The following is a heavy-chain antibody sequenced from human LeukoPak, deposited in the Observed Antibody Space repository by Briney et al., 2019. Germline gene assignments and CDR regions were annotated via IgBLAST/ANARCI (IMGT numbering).Heavy chain of an antibody. J-gene: IGHJ3*02. CDR2: IRYDGSNK. CDR1: GFTFSSYG. CDR3: ARDDYGPPNAFDI. Sequence: GGSLRLSCAASGFTFSSYGMHWVRQAPGKGLEWVAFIRYDGSNKYYADSVKGRFTISRDNAKNSLYLQMNSLRAEDTAVYYCARDDYGPPNAFDIWGQGTMVTVSS. V-gene: IGHV3-30*02. D-gene: IGHD4-17*01.